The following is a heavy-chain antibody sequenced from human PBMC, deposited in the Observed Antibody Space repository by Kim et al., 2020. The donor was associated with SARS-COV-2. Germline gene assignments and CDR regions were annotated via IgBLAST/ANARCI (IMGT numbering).Heavy chain of an antibody. D-gene: IGHD3-9*01. CDR3: AREETYYEILTGYYRIDAFEI. J-gene: IGHJ3*02. Sequence: GGSLRLSCAASGFTFSSYSMNWVRQAPGKGLEWVSYISSSSSTIYYADSVKGRFTISRDKAKNSLYLQMNSLRDEDTAVYYCAREETYYEILTGYYRIDAFEIWGQGTMVTASS. CDR2: ISSSSSTI. CDR1: GFTFSSYS. V-gene: IGHV3-48*02.